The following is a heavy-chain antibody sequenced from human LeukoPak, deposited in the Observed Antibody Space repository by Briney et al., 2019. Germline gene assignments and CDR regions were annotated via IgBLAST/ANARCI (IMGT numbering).Heavy chain of an antibody. CDR1: GFTFSNAW. CDR3: AKATPQFDY. CDR2: ISGSGDNT. V-gene: IGHV3-23*01. D-gene: IGHD2-15*01. J-gene: IGHJ4*02. Sequence: GGSLRLSCAASGFTFSNAWMSWVRQAPGKGLEWVSAISGSGDNTYYADSVKGRFTVSRDNSKNTLYLQMNSLRAEDTAVYYCAKATPQFDYWGQGTLVTVSS.